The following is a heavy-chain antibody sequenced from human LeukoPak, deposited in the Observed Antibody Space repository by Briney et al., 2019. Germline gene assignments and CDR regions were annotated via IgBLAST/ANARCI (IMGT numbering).Heavy chain of an antibody. J-gene: IGHJ6*03. CDR2: ISAYNGNT. CDR3: AKSRQGPLWLGAPTGYHMDV. CDR1: GYTFTSYG. V-gene: IGHV1-18*01. Sequence: ASVKVSCKASGYTFTSYGISWVRQAPGQGLEWMGWISAYNGNTNYAQKLQGRVTMTTDTSTSTAYMELRSLRSDDTAVYYCAKSRQGPLWLGAPTGYHMDVWGKGTTVTVSS. D-gene: IGHD6-19*01.